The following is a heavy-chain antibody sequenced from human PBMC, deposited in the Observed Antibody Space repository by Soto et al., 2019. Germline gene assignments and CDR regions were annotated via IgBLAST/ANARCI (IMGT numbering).Heavy chain of an antibody. V-gene: IGHV3-30*18. Sequence: GGSLRLSCAASGFTFSSYGMPWVRQAPGKGLEWVAVISYDGSNKYYADSVKGRFTISRDNSKNTLYLQMNSLRAEDTAVYYCAKDRYYGSGSQGMDVWGQGTTVTVSS. CDR1: GFTFSSYG. J-gene: IGHJ6*02. CDR2: ISYDGSNK. CDR3: AKDRYYGSGSQGMDV. D-gene: IGHD3-10*01.